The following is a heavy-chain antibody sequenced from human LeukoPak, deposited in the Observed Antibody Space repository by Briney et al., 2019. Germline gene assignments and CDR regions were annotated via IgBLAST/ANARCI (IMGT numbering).Heavy chain of an antibody. CDR2: INPTGGST. CDR3: ATAHRNNWFDP. CDR1: GYTFTSYY. D-gene: IGHD2/OR15-2a*01. J-gene: IGHJ5*02. Sequence: ASVKVSCKASGYTFTSYYMHWVRQAPGQGLEWMGLINPTGGSTGYAQKFQGRVTMTRDMSTSTAYMELSSLRSEDTAVYYCATAHRNNWFDPWGQGTLVTVSS. V-gene: IGHV1-46*01.